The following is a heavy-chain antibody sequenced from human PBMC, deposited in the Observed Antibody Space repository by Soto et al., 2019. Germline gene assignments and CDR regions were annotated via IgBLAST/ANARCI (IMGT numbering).Heavy chain of an antibody. CDR3: ARDSVDTAMVRASFDY. V-gene: IGHV3-30-3*01. CDR1: GFTFSSYA. Sequence: QVQLVESGGGVVQPGRSLRLSCAASGFTFSSYAMHWVRQAPGKGLEWVAVISYDGSNKYYADSVKGRFTISRDNSKNTLELQMNSLRAEDTAVYYCARDSVDTAMVRASFDYWGQGTLVTVSS. J-gene: IGHJ4*02. D-gene: IGHD5-18*01. CDR2: ISYDGSNK.